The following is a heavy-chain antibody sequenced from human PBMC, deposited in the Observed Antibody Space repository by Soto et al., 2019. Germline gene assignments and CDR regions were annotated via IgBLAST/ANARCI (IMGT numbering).Heavy chain of an antibody. Sequence: GESLKISCAASGFIFSDFWMSWVRQAPGKGLEWVASMNPDGSEKYYVDSVKGRFTVSTDNAKNSLYLQMNNLRAEDTALYYCARSLCGFLFDYWGQGTLVTVSS. CDR3: ARSLCGFLFDY. CDR1: GFIFSDFW. D-gene: IGHD1-26*01. CDR2: MNPDGSEK. J-gene: IGHJ4*02. V-gene: IGHV3-7*01.